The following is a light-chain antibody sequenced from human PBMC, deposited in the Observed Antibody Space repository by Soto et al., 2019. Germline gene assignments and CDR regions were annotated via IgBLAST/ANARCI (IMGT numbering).Light chain of an antibody. J-gene: IGLJ2*01. Sequence: QPVLTQSPSASASLGASVKLTCTLSSGHSNYAIAWHQQQSQKGARYLMKLNRDGRHSKGDGIPDRFSGSSSGAERCLTMSSLQSEEEADYYCQIWGSGIVVFAGGTRRPS. V-gene: IGLV4-69*01. CDR1: SGHSNYA. CDR2: LNRDGRH. CDR3: QIWGSGIVV.